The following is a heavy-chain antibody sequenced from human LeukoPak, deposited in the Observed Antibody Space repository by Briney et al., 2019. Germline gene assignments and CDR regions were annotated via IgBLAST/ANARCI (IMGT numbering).Heavy chain of an antibody. J-gene: IGHJ4*02. CDR3: TTGPSFGYEW. D-gene: IGHD3-22*01. CDR2: IKTDGRTT. CDR1: GRTFSNHW. Sequence: GGSLRLSCAASGRTFSNHWMHWVRQAPGKGLVWVSLIKTDGRTTSYADSVKGRFTISRDDGKSTLYLQMNSLRAEDTAIYYCTTGPSFGYEWWGQGTVVTVSS. V-gene: IGHV3-74*01.